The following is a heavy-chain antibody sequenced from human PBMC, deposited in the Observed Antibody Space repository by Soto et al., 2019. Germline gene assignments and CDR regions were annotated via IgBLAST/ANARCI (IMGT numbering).Heavy chain of an antibody. CDR2: FDPEDGET. CDR1: GYTLTELS. D-gene: IGHD2-8*01. V-gene: IGHV1-24*01. J-gene: IGHJ3*02. Sequence: GASVKVSCKVSGYTLTELSMHWVRQAPGKGLEWMGGFDPEDGETIYAQKFQGRVTMTEDTSTDTAYMELSSLRSEDTAAYYCATDTNVLMVFDIWGKGTMVPVSS. CDR3: ATDTNVLMVFDI.